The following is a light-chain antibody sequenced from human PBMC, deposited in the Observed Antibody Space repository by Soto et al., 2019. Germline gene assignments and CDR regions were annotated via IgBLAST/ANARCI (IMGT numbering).Light chain of an antibody. Sequence: IQLTQSPSSLSASVGDRVTITCRASQGISSYLAWYQQKPGKAPKLLIYAASTLQSGVPSRFSGSGSGTDFTPTISSLQPEDFATYYCQQLNSYPLPFGGGPRWRSN. CDR3: QQLNSYPLP. J-gene: IGKJ4*01. V-gene: IGKV1-9*01. CDR2: AAS. CDR1: QGISSY.